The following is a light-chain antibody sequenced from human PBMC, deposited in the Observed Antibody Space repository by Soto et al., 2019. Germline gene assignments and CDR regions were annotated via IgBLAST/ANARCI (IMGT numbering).Light chain of an antibody. CDR2: GAS. J-gene: IGKJ1*01. CDR1: QSVSNNY. CDR3: QQYGSSGT. Sequence: IGLSQSPGTLSLYTGERATLSCRASQSVSNNYLAWYQQKPGQAPRLLIYGASNRATGIPDRFSGSGSGTDFTLTISRLEPEDFAVYYCQQYGSSGTFGQVTKVDI. V-gene: IGKV3-20*01.